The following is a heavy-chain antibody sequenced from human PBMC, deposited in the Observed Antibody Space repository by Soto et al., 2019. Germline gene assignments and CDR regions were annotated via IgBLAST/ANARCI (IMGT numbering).Heavy chain of an antibody. V-gene: IGHV4-39*01. CDR3: ARRDFYGGNFDL. D-gene: IGHD3-16*01. Sequence: QLQLQESGPGLVKPSETLSLTCTVSNGSISSSTYYWAWIRHPPRKGLEWIGSIYYSGTTYYKPSLKSRLPISVDTSKNQFSLRLISVPAADTAVYYCARRDFYGGNFDLWGRGTLVTVSS. J-gene: IGHJ2*01. CDR2: IYYSGTT. CDR1: NGSISSSTYY.